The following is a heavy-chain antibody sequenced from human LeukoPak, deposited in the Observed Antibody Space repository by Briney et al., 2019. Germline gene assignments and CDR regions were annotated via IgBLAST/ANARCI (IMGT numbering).Heavy chain of an antibody. Sequence: SETLSLTCTVSGVSISSYYWSWIRQPPGKGLEWIGYIYYSGSTNYNPSLKSRVTISVDTSKNQFSLKLRSVTAADTAVYYCATLTGGDDAFDIWGQGTMVTVSS. CDR3: ATLTGGDDAFDI. J-gene: IGHJ3*02. CDR1: GVSISSYY. V-gene: IGHV4-59*01. D-gene: IGHD4-23*01. CDR2: IYYSGST.